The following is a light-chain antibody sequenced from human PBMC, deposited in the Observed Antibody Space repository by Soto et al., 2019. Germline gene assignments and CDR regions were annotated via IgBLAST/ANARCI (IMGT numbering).Light chain of an antibody. CDR3: QSYDSSLSGWV. V-gene: IGLV1-40*01. Sequence: QSVLTQPPSVSGAPGQRVTISCTGSSSNIGASSDVPWYQQLPGTAPKLLIYGNSNRPSGVPDRFSGSKSGSTASLAITGLQAADEDDYYCQSYDSSLSGWVFGGGTKLTVL. CDR1: SSNIGASSD. J-gene: IGLJ3*02. CDR2: GNS.